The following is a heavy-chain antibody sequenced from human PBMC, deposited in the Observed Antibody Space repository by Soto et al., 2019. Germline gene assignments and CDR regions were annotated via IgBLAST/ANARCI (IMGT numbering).Heavy chain of an antibody. CDR2: IRGNGGSA. J-gene: IGHJ4*02. CDR3: AKEAIRSMTSVAPREC. Sequence: GGSLRLSCVASGFPFSSYAMSWVRQAPGKGLEWLSAIRGNGGSANYADSVKGRFTISRDNSKNTLYLQINSLRAEDTATYYCAKEAIRSMTSVAPRECWGRGPMITV. D-gene: IGHD4-17*01. V-gene: IGHV3-23*01. CDR1: GFPFSSYA.